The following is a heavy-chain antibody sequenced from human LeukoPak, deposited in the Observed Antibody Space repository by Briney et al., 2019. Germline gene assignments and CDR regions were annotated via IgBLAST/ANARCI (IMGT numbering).Heavy chain of an antibody. V-gene: IGHV1-69*06. Sequence: ASVKVSCKASGGPLSSYAINWVRQAPGQGLEWMGGIIPVYGTTNFAQRFLGRVTITAGKSTSTVYMELNSLRSTDTALYFCARGGPHGSGSLLGFDFWGQRTLVTVSS. J-gene: IGHJ4*02. CDR3: ARGGPHGSGSLLGFDF. CDR1: GGPLSSYA. CDR2: IIPVYGTT. D-gene: IGHD3-10*01.